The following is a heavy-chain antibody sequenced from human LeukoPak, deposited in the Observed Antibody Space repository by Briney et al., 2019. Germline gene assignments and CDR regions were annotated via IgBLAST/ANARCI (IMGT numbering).Heavy chain of an antibody. Sequence: SETLSLTCTVSGGSISSSSYYWGWPRQPPGKGLEWIGSIYYSGSSYCNPSLKSRVTISVDTSKNQFSLKLSSVTAADTAVYYCARLTYSSSNYDFWGQGTLVTVSS. J-gene: IGHJ4*02. V-gene: IGHV4-39*01. CDR3: ARLTYSSSNYDF. CDR2: IYYSGSS. CDR1: GGSISSSSYY. D-gene: IGHD6-6*01.